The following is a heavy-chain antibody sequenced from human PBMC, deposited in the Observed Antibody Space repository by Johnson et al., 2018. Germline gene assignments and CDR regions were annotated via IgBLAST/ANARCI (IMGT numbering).Heavy chain of an antibody. CDR3: SRDRVGDSYYMDV. CDR1: GGSISSGDYY. Sequence: QVQLQESGPGLVKPSQTLSLTCTVSGGSISSGDYYWSWIRQPPGKGLEWLGDIYYSGTTAYNPSLKSPVTISVDTSKNQFALKLTSVTAAEPAVYYCSRDRVGDSYYMDVWGKGTTVTVSS. J-gene: IGHJ6*03. V-gene: IGHV4-30-4*01. D-gene: IGHD3-10*01. CDR2: IYYSGTT.